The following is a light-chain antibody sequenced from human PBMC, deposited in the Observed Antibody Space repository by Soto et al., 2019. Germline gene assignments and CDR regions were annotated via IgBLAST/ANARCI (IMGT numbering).Light chain of an antibody. CDR2: GAS. CDR1: RGISSN. V-gene: IGKV3-20*01. CDR3: QQYGSSGT. Sequence: EIVMTQSPGTVSVSPGERATLSCRASRGISSNLAWYQQKPGQAPRLLIYGASTRATGIPARFSGSGSGTDFTLTISRLEPEDFAVYYCQQYGSSGTFGQGTKVDIK. J-gene: IGKJ1*01.